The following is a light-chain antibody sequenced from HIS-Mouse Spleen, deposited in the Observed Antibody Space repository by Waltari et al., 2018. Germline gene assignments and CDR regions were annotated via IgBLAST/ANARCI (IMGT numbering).Light chain of an antibody. J-gene: IGLJ3*02. V-gene: IGLV4-69*01. CDR3: QTWGTGTWV. CDR2: LNSDGSH. CDR1: SGHSSYA. Sequence: QLVLTQSPSASASLGASVKLTCTLSSGHSSYAIASHQQQPAKGPRYLMKLNSDGSHSKGDGIPDRFSGSSSGAERYLTISSLQSEDEADYYCQTWGTGTWVFGGGTKLTVL.